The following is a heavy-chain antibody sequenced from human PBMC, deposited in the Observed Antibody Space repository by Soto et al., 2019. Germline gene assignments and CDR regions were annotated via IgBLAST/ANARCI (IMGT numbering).Heavy chain of an antibody. Sequence: GGSLRLSCAASGFTFSSYWMSWVRQAPGKGLEWVANIKQDGSEKYYVDSVKGRFTISRDNAKNSLYLQMNSLRAEDTAVYYCAREGPPYSSSWYGVAGFDYYYGMDVWGQGTTVTVSS. CDR1: GFTFSSYW. J-gene: IGHJ6*02. CDR3: AREGPPYSSSWYGVAGFDYYYGMDV. V-gene: IGHV3-7*05. CDR2: IKQDGSEK. D-gene: IGHD6-13*01.